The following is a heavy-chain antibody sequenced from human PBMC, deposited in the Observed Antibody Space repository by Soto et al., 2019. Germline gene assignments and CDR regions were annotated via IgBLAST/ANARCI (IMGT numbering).Heavy chain of an antibody. Sequence: GGSLRLSCAASGFTFSSYDMHWVRQATGKGLEWVSAIGTAGDTYYPGSVKGRFTISRENAKNSLYLQMNSLRAGDTAVYYCARAATYSGYPNPYYYYMDVWGKGTTVTVSS. D-gene: IGHD5-12*01. V-gene: IGHV3-13*01. CDR1: GFTFSSYD. J-gene: IGHJ6*03. CDR3: ARAATYSGYPNPYYYYMDV. CDR2: IGTAGDT.